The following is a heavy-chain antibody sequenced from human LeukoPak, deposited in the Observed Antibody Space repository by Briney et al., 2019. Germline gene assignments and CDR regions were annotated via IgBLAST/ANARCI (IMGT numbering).Heavy chain of an antibody. D-gene: IGHD3-9*01. CDR1: EFSFSGYS. Sequence: GGSLRLSCAASEFSFSGYSMNWVRQAPGKGLEWVSSISSRSSYIYYADSVKGRFTISRDNAKNSLHLQMKGLRVDDTAVYYCARGAFDYPGRDYFDYWGQGTQVTVSS. CDR3: ARGAFDYPGRDYFDY. V-gene: IGHV3-21*06. CDR2: ISSRSSYI. J-gene: IGHJ4*02.